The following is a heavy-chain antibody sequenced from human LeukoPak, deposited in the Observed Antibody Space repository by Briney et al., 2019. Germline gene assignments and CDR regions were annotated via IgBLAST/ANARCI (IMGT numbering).Heavy chain of an antibody. CDR1: GFTVSSNY. CDR3: ARSGIGYCTNGVCLEGLDV. D-gene: IGHD2-8*01. CDR2: IYSGGST. V-gene: IGHV3-53*01. J-gene: IGHJ6*04. Sequence: PGGSLRLSCAASGFTVSSNYMSRVRQAPGKGLEWVSVIYSGGSTYYADSVKGRFTISRDNSKNTLYLQMNSLRAEDTAVYYCARSGIGYCTNGVCLEGLDVWGKGTTVTVSS.